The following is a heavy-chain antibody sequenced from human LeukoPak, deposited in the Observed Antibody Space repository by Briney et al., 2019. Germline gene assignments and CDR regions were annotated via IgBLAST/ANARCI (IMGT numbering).Heavy chain of an antibody. CDR2: ISGSGGST. J-gene: IGHJ1*01. D-gene: IGHD3-22*01. Sequence: GGSLRPSCAASGFTFSSYGMSWVRQAPGKGLEWVSAISGSGGSTYYADSVKGRFTISRDNSKNTLYLQMNSLRAEDTAVYCCAKGPMIEYFQHWGQGTLVTVSS. CDR1: GFTFSSYG. V-gene: IGHV3-23*01. CDR3: AKGPMIEYFQH.